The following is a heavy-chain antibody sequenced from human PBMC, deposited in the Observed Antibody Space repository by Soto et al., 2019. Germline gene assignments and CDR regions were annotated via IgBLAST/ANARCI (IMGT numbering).Heavy chain of an antibody. V-gene: IGHV4-59*12. D-gene: IGHD3-10*01. CDR3: ARDTFAVRGVIPFAFDY. CDR2: IYYSGST. Sequence: SETLSLTCTVSGGSMISYYWSWIRQHPGKGLEWIGYIYYSGSTYYNPSLKSRVTISVDTSKNQFSLKLSSVTAADTAVYYCARDTFAVRGVIPFAFDYWGQGTLVTVSS. J-gene: IGHJ4*02. CDR1: GGSMISYY.